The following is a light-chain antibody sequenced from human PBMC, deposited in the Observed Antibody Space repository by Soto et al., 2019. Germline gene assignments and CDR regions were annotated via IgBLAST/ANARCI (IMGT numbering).Light chain of an antibody. CDR2: AAS. V-gene: IGKV1-39*01. J-gene: IGKJ1*01. Sequence: DIQMTQSPSSLSASVGDRVTITCRASQSISSYLNWYQHKPGKAPNLLIYAASSLQSGVPSRFSGSGSGTDFTVTIISLQPEDFATYYCQQSYSTPRTFGQGTKVEIK. CDR1: QSISSY. CDR3: QQSYSTPRT.